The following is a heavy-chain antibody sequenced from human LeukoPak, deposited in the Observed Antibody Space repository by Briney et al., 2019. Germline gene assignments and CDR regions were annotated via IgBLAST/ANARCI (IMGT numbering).Heavy chain of an antibody. CDR1: GYTFTGYY. J-gene: IGHJ4*02. Sequence: ASVKVSCKASGYTFTGYYLYWVRQAPGQGLEWMGRINPNSGGTNYAQKFQGRVTMTRDTSISTAYMELSSLRSDDTAVYYCARDLGPNRDLPFDYWGQGTLVTVSS. CDR2: INPNSGGT. CDR3: ARDLGPNRDLPFDY. D-gene: IGHD3-10*01. V-gene: IGHV1-2*06.